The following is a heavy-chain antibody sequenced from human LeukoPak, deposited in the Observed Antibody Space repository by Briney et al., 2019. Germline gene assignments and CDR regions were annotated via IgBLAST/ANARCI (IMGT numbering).Heavy chain of an antibody. CDR3: LAGYYYYYMDV. D-gene: IGHD3-16*01. Sequence: PGGPLRLSCAASGFAFSNYWLHWVRQAPGKGLEWVARINTQGSSTNYADSVKGRFTISRDNAKNTLYLQMTSLSAEDTAVYYALAGYYYYYMDVWGKGTTVTVSS. J-gene: IGHJ6*03. CDR1: GFAFSNYW. CDR2: INTQGSST. V-gene: IGHV3-74*01.